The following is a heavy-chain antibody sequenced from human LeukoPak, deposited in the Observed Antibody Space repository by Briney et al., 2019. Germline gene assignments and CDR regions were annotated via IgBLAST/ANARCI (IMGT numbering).Heavy chain of an antibody. Sequence: GGSLRLSCAASGLAFSTYGMNWVRQAPEKGLEWVSYIDSSSSTIFYADSVKGRFTISRDNSKNTLYLQLNRLRVEDTAVYYCVRGDGLILFDYWGQGTLVTVSS. J-gene: IGHJ4*02. CDR3: VRGDGLILFDY. CDR2: IDSSSSTI. D-gene: IGHD5-24*01. V-gene: IGHV3-48*01. CDR1: GLAFSTYG.